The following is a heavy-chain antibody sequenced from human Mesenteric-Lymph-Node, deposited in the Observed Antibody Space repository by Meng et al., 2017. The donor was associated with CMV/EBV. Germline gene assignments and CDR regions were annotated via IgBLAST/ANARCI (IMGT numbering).Heavy chain of an antibody. Sequence: ASVKVSCKTSRDTFTNSYFHWVRQAPGQGLEWITRIHPSDDSTTYAQKFQDRVTMTRNTSISTAYMELSSLRSEDTAVYYCARRYYYGSGSYPIDYWGQGTLVTVSS. CDR3: ARRYYYGSGSYPIDY. J-gene: IGHJ4*02. D-gene: IGHD3-10*01. CDR2: IHPSDDST. V-gene: IGHV1-46*01. CDR1: RDTFTNSY.